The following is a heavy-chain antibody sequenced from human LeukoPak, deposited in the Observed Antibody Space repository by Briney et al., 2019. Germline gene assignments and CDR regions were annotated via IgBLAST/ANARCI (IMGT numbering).Heavy chain of an antibody. V-gene: IGHV3-7*01. D-gene: IGHD3-16*01. CDR3: ARDLAHLGWGDFDY. CDR2: IKQDGSEK. Sequence: GGSLRLSCAASGFTFSSYWMSWVRQAPGKGLEWVANIKQDGSEKYYVDSVKGRFTISRDNAKNSLYLQMNSLRAEDTAVYYCARDLAHLGWGDFDYWGQGTLVTVSS. CDR1: GFTFSSYW. J-gene: IGHJ4*02.